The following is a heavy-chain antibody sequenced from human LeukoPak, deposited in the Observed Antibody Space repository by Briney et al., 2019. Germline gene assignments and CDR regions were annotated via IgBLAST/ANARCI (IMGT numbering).Heavy chain of an antibody. CDR1: GGSISSGDYY. D-gene: IGHD4-17*01. CDR3: ARVPYGDYFDY. CDR2: IYYSGST. V-gene: IGHV4-30-4*01. Sequence: SETLSLTCTVSGGSISSGDYYWSWIRQPPGKGLEWIGYIYYSGSTYYNPSLKSRVTISVDTSKNQFSLKLSSVTAANTAVYYCARVPYGDYFDYWGQGTLVTVSS. J-gene: IGHJ4*02.